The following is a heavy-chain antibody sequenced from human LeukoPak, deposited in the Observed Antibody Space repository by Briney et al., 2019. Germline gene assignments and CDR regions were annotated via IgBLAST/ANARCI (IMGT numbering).Heavy chain of an antibody. CDR2: IYSGGTT. D-gene: IGHD3-9*01. J-gene: IGHJ4*02. Sequence: PGGSLRLSCAASGFTVSRNYMSWVRQAPGKGLEWVSVIYSGGTTYYADSVKGRFTISRHNSKNALYLQMNSLRVEGTAVYYCARSGYDILTGFDYWGQGTLVTVSS. CDR1: GFTVSRNY. CDR3: ARSGYDILTGFDY. V-gene: IGHV3-53*04.